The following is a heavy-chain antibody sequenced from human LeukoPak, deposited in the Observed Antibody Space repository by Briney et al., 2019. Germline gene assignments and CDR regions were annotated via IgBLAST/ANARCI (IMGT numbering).Heavy chain of an antibody. CDR3: AKVLNIYHYYGMDV. CDR1: GFTFTSYA. J-gene: IGHJ6*02. V-gene: IGHV3-23*01. CDR2: ISGSGGCT. Sequence: GGSLRLSCAASGFTFTSYAMTWVRQAPGKGLEWVSGISGSGGCTDYADSVRGRFTISRDNSKNTLFLQMNSLRAEDTAVYYCAKVLNIYHYYGMDVWGQGTTVTVSS. D-gene: IGHD2/OR15-2a*01.